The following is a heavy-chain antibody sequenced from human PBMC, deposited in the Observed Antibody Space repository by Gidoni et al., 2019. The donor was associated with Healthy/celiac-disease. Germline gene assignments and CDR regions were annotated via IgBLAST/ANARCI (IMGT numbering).Heavy chain of an antibody. V-gene: IGHV4-31*03. CDR1: GASISSGGSY. Sequence: QVQLQESGPGLVKPSQTLSLTCTVSGASISSGGSYCSWIRQHPGKGLEWIGYIYYSGSTYYNPSLKSRVTISVDTSKNQFSLKLSSVTAADTAVYYCARERIAAAGTLPSGLDGAFDIWGQGTMVTVSS. CDR2: IYYSGST. CDR3: ARERIAAAGTLPSGLDGAFDI. J-gene: IGHJ3*02. D-gene: IGHD6-13*01.